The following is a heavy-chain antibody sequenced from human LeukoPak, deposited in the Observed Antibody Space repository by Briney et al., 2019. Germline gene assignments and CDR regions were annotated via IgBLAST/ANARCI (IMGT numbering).Heavy chain of an antibody. Sequence: GGSLRLSCAASGFTLSSRWMHWLRQVPGKGLVSVSRIESDGRTAYADSVKGRFIISRDNAKNTLYLQKNSLRVEDTAVYYCARDGRGPDYWGQGTLVTVSS. CDR3: ARDGRGPDY. V-gene: IGHV3-74*01. D-gene: IGHD3/OR15-3a*01. CDR2: IESDGRT. CDR1: GFTLSSRW. J-gene: IGHJ4*02.